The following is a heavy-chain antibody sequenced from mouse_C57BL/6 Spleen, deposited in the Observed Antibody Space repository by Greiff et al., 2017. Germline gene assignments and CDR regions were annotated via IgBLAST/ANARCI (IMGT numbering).Heavy chain of an antibody. CDR1: GYTFTSYW. V-gene: IGHV1-50*01. D-gene: IGHD1-1*01. CDR3: ARRVYYGSSGFDY. CDR2: IDPSDSYT. Sequence: QVQLQQPGAELVKPGASVKLSCKASGYTFTSYWMQWVKQRPGQGLEWIGEIDPSDSYTNYNQKFKGKATLTVETSSSTAYMQLSSLTSEDSAVYYCARRVYYGSSGFDYWGQGTTLTVSS. J-gene: IGHJ2*01.